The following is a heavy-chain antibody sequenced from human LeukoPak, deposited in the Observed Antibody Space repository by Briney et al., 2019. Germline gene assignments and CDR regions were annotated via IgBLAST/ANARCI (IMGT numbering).Heavy chain of an antibody. V-gene: IGHV3-21*01. CDR1: GFTFSSYS. Sequence: GGSLRLSCVGSGFTFSSYSMNWVRQAPGKGLEWVSSITGSGTNMFYADSVRGRFTISRDNAKNSLYLQMHSLTADDTAVYYCARDGGWQYGGNLYYWGEGNLVSVSS. D-gene: IGHD4-23*01. CDR3: ARDGGWQYGGNLYY. CDR2: ITGSGTNM. J-gene: IGHJ4*02.